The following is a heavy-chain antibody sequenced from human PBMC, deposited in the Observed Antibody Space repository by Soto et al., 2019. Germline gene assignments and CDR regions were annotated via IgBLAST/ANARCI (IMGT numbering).Heavy chain of an antibody. Sequence: GGSLRLSCAAFGFTFSSYGMHWVRQAPGKGLEWVAVISYDGSNKYYADSVKGRFTISRDNSKNTLYLQMNSLRAEDTAVYYCAKVDDYGDYGAFDYWGQGTLVTVSS. D-gene: IGHD4-17*01. CDR1: GFTFSSYG. CDR2: ISYDGSNK. V-gene: IGHV3-30*18. CDR3: AKVDDYGDYGAFDY. J-gene: IGHJ4*02.